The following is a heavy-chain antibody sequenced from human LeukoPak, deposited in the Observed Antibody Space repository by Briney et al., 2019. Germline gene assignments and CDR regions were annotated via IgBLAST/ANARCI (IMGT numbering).Heavy chain of an antibody. J-gene: IGHJ4*02. CDR3: ARRPTLFDY. Sequence: SETLSLTCTVSGASISSSPHYWGWLRQALGKGLEWIGTLYYSGTTFYNPSLKSRVTISVDTSKNQFSLKLSSVTAADTAVYYCARRPTLFDYWGQGTLVTVSS. CDR2: LYYSGTT. V-gene: IGHV4-39*07. CDR1: GASISSSPHY. D-gene: IGHD4-17*01.